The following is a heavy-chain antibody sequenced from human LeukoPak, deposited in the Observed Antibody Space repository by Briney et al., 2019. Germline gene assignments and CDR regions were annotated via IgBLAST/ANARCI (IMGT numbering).Heavy chain of an antibody. D-gene: IGHD5-18*01. CDR2: INHSGST. V-gene: IGHV4-34*01. CDR1: GGSFSGYY. Sequence: SETLSLTCAAYGGSFSGYYWSWIRQPPGKGLEWIGEINHSGSTNYNPSLKSRVTISVDTFKNQFSLKLSSVTAADTAVYYCARGGYSYGIRWFDPWGQGTLVTVSS. CDR3: ARGGYSYGIRWFDP. J-gene: IGHJ5*02.